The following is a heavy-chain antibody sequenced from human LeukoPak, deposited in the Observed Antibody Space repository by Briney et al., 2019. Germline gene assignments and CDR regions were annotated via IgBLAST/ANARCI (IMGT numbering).Heavy chain of an antibody. CDR1: GYTFTSYG. D-gene: IGHD6-13*01. CDR3: AKTPSSSWTTRNYYMDV. J-gene: IGHJ6*03. V-gene: IGHV1-69*13. Sequence: GASVKVSCKASGYTFTSYGISWVRQAPGQGLEWMGGIIPIFGTANYAQKFQGRVTITADESTSTAYMELSSLRSEDTAVYYCAKTPSSSWTTRNYYMDVWGKGTTVTVSS. CDR2: IIPIFGTA.